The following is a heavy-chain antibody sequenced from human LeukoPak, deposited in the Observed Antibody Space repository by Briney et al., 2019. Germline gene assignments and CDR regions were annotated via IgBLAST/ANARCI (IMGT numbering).Heavy chain of an antibody. Sequence: GGSLRLSCAGSGFSFSSYGMYWVRQAPGKGLEWMAFIRSDGSNKYYADSVKGRFTISRDNSKNTLYLQMNSLRAEDTAVCYCARVLDSAWGELGYWGQGTLVTVSS. CDR1: GFSFSSYG. J-gene: IGHJ4*02. D-gene: IGHD6-19*01. CDR3: ARVLDSAWGELGY. CDR2: IRSDGSNK. V-gene: IGHV3-30*02.